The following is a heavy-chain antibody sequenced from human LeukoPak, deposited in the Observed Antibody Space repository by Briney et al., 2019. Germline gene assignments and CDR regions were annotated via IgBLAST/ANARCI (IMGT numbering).Heavy chain of an antibody. CDR3: AKEGPTYYYDSGAFDI. J-gene: IGHJ3*02. V-gene: IGHV3-30*18. CDR1: GFTFSSYG. Sequence: PGGSLRLSCAASGFTFSSYGMHWVRQAPGKGLEWVAVISYDGSNKYYADSVKGRFTISRDNSKNTLYLQMNSLRAEDTAVYYCAKEGPTYYYDSGAFDIWGQGTMVTVSS. CDR2: ISYDGSNK. D-gene: IGHD3-22*01.